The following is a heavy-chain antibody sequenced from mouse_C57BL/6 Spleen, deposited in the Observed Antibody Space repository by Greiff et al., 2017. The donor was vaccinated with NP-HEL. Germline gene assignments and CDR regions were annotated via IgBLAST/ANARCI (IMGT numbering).Heavy chain of an antibody. CDR1: GFNITNTY. D-gene: IGHD1-1*01. CDR2: IDPANGNT. J-gene: IGHJ4*01. V-gene: IGHV14-3*01. Sequence: VQLKQSVAELVRPGASVKLSCTASGFNITNTYMHWVKQRPEQGLEWIGRIDPANGNTKYAPKFQGKATITADTASNTAYLQLSSLTSEDTAIYYCAKEETVIATEYAMDYWGQGTSVTVSS. CDR3: AKEETVIATEYAMDY.